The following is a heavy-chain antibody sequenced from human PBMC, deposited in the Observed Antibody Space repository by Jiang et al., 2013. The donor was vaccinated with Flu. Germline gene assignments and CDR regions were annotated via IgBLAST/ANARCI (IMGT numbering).Heavy chain of an antibody. CDR1: GGTFTKYG. Sequence: GAEVKKPGASMKLSCKASGGTFTKYGISWVRQAPGQGLEWMGWINGYNGNTQYSQRLQGRVTLTTDTSTNTVYLELRSLRSDDTAVYYCALLKKVMCSSPTPAPCYYYGMDVWGLGTTVTVSS. D-gene: IGHD2-2*01. CDR2: INGYNGNT. J-gene: IGHJ6*02. CDR3: ALLKKVMCSSPTPAPCYYYGMDV. V-gene: IGHV1-18*01.